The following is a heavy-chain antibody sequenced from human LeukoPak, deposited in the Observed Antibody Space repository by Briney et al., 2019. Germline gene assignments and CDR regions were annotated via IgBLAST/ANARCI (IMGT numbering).Heavy chain of an antibody. V-gene: IGHV3-33*03. J-gene: IGHJ5*02. CDR2: IRNDGTKK. CDR3: AKDRETGYSSGWYEWNWFDP. Sequence: PGRSLRLSCAASGFTFSTSGMHWVRQSPGKGLDWVAFIRNDGTKKNYADSVKGRFTISRDNSKNTLYLQMNSLRAEDTAVYYCAKDRETGYSSGWYEWNWFDPWGQGTLVTVSS. D-gene: IGHD6-19*01. CDR1: GFTFSTSG.